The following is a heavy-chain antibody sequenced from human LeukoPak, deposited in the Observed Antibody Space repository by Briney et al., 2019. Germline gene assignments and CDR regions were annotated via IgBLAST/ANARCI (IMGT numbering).Heavy chain of an antibody. CDR2: MNPNSGNT. Sequence: ASVKVSCKASGYTFTSYDISWVRQATGQGLEWMGWMNPNSGNTGYAQKFQGRVTMTRNTSISTAYMELSSLRSEDTAVYYCASGIKYGGNSFDYWGQGTLVTDSS. D-gene: IGHD4-23*01. CDR3: ASGIKYGGNSFDY. J-gene: IGHJ4*02. V-gene: IGHV1-8*01. CDR1: GYTFTSYD.